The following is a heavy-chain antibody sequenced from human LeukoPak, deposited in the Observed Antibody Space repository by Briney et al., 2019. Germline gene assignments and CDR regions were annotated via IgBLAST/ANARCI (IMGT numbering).Heavy chain of an antibody. D-gene: IGHD2-21*01. CDR2: ISSSSSYI. J-gene: IGHJ4*02. CDR1: GFTFSSYS. Sequence: GGSLRLSCAASGFTFSSYSMNWVRQAPGKGLEWVSSISSSSSYIYYADSAKGRFTISRDNAKNSLYLQMNSLRAEDTAVYYCARELGIPYYFDYWGQGTLVTVSS. V-gene: IGHV3-21*01. CDR3: ARELGIPYYFDY.